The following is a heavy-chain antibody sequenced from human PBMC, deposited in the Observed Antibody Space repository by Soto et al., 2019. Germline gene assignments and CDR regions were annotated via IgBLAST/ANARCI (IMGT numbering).Heavy chain of an antibody. D-gene: IGHD2-2*01. J-gene: IGHJ3*02. Sequence: EVQLVQSGAEVKKPGESLKISCKGTGYSFASYWIGWVRHMPGKGLEWMGIIYPGDSDTRYSPSFQGQVTISADKSISTAYLQWSSLKASDTAMYYCARRDCSSTSCYARAFDIWGQGTMVTVSS. V-gene: IGHV5-51*03. CDR2: IYPGDSDT. CDR3: ARRDCSSTSCYARAFDI. CDR1: GYSFASYW.